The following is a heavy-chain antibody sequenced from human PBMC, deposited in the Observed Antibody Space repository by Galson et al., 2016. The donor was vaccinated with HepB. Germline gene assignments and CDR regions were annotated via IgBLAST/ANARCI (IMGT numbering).Heavy chain of an antibody. D-gene: IGHD3-3*01. CDR3: AKTDLWSGPHYFDS. V-gene: IGHV1-46*01. CDR1: GHMSTTYY. Sequence: SVKVSCKASGHMSTTYYINWVRQAPGQGLEWMGITNPSESRTRYAQNLQGRLTMTKDTSTTTVYMELSSLRSEDTALYYCAKTDLWSGPHYFDSWGQGTQVTVSS. J-gene: IGHJ4*02. CDR2: TNPSESRT.